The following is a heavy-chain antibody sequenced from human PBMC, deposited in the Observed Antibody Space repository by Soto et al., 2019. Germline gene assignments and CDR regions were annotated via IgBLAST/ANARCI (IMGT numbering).Heavy chain of an antibody. J-gene: IGHJ6*03. Sequence: QVQLVQSGAEVKKPGSSVKVSCKASGGTFSSYTISWVRQAPGQGLEWMGRIIPILGIANYAQKFQGRVTITADKSTSTAYMELSSMRSEDTAVYYCARNEGGSGRYYKHYYYYYMDVWGKGTTVTVSS. V-gene: IGHV1-69*02. D-gene: IGHD3-10*01. CDR3: ARNEGGSGRYYKHYYYYYMDV. CDR2: IIPILGIA. CDR1: GGTFSSYT.